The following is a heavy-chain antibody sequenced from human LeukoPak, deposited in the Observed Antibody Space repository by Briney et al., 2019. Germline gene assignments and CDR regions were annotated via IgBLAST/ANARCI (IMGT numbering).Heavy chain of an antibody. D-gene: IGHD3-10*01. Sequence: ASVKVSCKASGYTFTSYGISWVRQAPGQGLEWMGWISAYNGNANYAQKLQGRVTMTTDTSTSTAYMELRSLRSDDTAVYYCARSQITMVRGVILNWGQGTLVTVSS. V-gene: IGHV1-18*01. CDR3: ARSQITMVRGVILN. CDR2: ISAYNGNA. J-gene: IGHJ4*02. CDR1: GYTFTSYG.